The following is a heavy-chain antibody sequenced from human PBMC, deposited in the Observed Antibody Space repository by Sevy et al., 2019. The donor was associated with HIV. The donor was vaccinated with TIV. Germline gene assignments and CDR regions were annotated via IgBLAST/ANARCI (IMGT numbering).Heavy chain of an antibody. J-gene: IGHJ4*02. CDR1: GFTFSSYA. D-gene: IGHD6-19*01. Sequence: GGSLRLSCAAAGFTFSSYAMSWVRQAPGKGLEWVSGISGSGGSTYYVDSVKGRFTISRDNSKNTLFLQMNSLRAEDTAVYYCAKVGQWLVPYYFDNWGQGILVTVSS. CDR2: ISGSGGST. V-gene: IGHV3-23*01. CDR3: AKVGQWLVPYYFDN.